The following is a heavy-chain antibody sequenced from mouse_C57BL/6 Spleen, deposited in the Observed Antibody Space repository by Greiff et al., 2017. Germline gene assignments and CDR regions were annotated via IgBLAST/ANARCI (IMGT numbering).Heavy chain of an antibody. CDR1: GYAFSSSW. CDR3: GADYYGSSSDY. Sequence: QVHVKQSGPELVKPGASVKISCKASGYAFSSSWMNWVKQRPGKGLEWIGRIYPGGGDTNYNGKFKGKATLTADKSSSTASMQLSSLTSEDSAVYFCGADYYGSSSDYWGQGTTLTVSS. J-gene: IGHJ2*01. V-gene: IGHV1-82*01. D-gene: IGHD1-1*01. CDR2: IYPGGGDT.